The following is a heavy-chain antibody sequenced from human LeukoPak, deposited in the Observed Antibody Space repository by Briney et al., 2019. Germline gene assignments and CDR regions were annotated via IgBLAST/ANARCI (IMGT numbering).Heavy chain of an antibody. CDR2: MNPNSGNT. CDR1: GYTFTSYD. CDR3: AGASGYYYDSSGYSILHAFDI. D-gene: IGHD3-22*01. Sequence: ASVKVSCKASGYTFTSYDINWVRQATGQGLEWMGWMNPNSGNTGYAQKFQGRVTMTTDTSTSTAYMELRSLRSDDTAVYYCAGASGYYYDSSGYSILHAFDIWGQGTMVTVSS. V-gene: IGHV1-8*02. J-gene: IGHJ3*02.